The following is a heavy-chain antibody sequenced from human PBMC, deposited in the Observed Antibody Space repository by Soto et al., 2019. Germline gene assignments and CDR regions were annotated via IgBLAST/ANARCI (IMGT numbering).Heavy chain of an antibody. CDR2: INSDGSST. CDR1: GFTFSSYW. J-gene: IGHJ4*02. Sequence: GGSLRLSCAASGFTFSSYWMHWVRQAPGKGLVWVSRINSDGSSTSYADSVKGRFTISRDNAKNTLYLQMNSLRAEDTAVYYCARSFTYYYGSRSYYFFDYWGQGTLVTVSS. CDR3: ARSFTYYYGSRSYYFFDY. V-gene: IGHV3-74*01. D-gene: IGHD3-10*01.